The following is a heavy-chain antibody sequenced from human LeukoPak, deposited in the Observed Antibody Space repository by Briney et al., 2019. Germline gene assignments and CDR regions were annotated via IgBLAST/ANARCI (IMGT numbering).Heavy chain of an antibody. CDR3: AREYANGYIYTRHFDY. J-gene: IGHJ4*02. CDR2: VTSDGSGT. D-gene: IGHD5-24*01. Sequence: QSGGSLRLSCAASGFTFSNDWMHWVRQAPGKGLVWVSRVTSDGSGTSYADSVKGRFTISRDNAKNTLYLQMNSLRAEDTAVYYCAREYANGYIYTRHFDYWGQGTLVTVSS. V-gene: IGHV3-74*01. CDR1: GFTFSNDW.